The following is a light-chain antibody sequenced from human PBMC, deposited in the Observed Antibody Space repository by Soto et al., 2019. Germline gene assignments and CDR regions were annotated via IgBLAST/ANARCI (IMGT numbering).Light chain of an antibody. CDR3: HQYATSPQT. CDR2: GPS. Sequence: EIVLTQSPGTLSLSPGERATLSCRASQSVPKNYLAWYQHKPGQAPRLLIHGPSSRATGIPDRFSGSGSGTDFPLSISRLAPEDFAVYYCHQYATSPQTFGQGTKVEIK. J-gene: IGKJ1*01. CDR1: QSVPKNY. V-gene: IGKV3-20*01.